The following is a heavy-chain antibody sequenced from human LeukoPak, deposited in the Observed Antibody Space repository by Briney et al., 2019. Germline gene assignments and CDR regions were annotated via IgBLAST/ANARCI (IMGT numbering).Heavy chain of an antibody. Sequence: GASVKLSCKASGYTFTGYDMHWVRQAPGQGLEWVAWINPSSGGTNYAQKFQGRVTITRDTSINTVYLELSRLRSDDTAVYYCARDPNWNGVIIDYWGQGTLVTVSS. J-gene: IGHJ4*02. D-gene: IGHD1-1*01. V-gene: IGHV1-2*02. CDR2: INPSSGGT. CDR1: GYTFTGYD. CDR3: ARDPNWNGVIIDY.